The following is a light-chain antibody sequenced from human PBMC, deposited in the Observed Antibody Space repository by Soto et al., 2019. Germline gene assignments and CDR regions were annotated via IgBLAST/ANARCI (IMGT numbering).Light chain of an antibody. CDR2: EVS. V-gene: IGLV2-14*01. Sequence: QSVLTQPASVSGSPGQSITISCTGTSGDVGGYNYVSWYQQHPGKAPKLMIYEVSNRPSGVSYRFSGSKSGNTASLTISGLQAEDEADYYCTSYTSSSTLDVFGTGTKVTVL. J-gene: IGLJ1*01. CDR3: TSYTSSSTLDV. CDR1: SGDVGGYNY.